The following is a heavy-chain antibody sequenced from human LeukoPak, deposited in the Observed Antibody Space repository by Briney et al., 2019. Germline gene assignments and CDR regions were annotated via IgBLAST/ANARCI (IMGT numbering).Heavy chain of an antibody. Sequence: GESLRISCKGSGYSFTSYWITWVRQMPGKGLEWMGRIDPSDSYTNYSPSFQDHVTISADKSISTAYLQWSSLKASDTAMYYCAARARDYGDFDFDYWGQGTLVTVSS. D-gene: IGHD4-17*01. CDR2: IDPSDSYT. V-gene: IGHV5-10-1*01. J-gene: IGHJ4*02. CDR3: AARARDYGDFDFDY. CDR1: GYSFTSYW.